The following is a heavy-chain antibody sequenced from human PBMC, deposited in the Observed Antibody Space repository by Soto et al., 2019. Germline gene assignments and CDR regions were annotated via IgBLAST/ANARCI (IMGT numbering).Heavy chain of an antibody. Sequence: GGXLRLSCSVSAFTVSHNYMSWVRQAPGKGLEXVALIXSGGDIEYVDSXRGRFTISXENSKNTMYLQMSSMRVEDTAVYYCAGGPNRGYWGKGTLVTVYS. CDR2: IXSGGDI. J-gene: IGHJ4*02. V-gene: IGHV3-66*01. CDR1: AFTVSHNY. D-gene: IGHD3-10*01. CDR3: AGGPNRGY.